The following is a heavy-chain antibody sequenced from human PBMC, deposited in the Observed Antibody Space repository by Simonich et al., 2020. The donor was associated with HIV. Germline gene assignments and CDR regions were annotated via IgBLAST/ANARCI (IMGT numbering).Heavy chain of an antibody. CDR2: ISRDGSSK. CDR1: GFTFSSYW. J-gene: IGHJ5*02. CDR3: ARASGFDP. V-gene: IGHV3-74*01. Sequence: EVQLVESGGALVQPGGSLRLSCAASGFTFSSYWMHWVRQAPGKGLVWVSRISRDGSSKSYAYSGKGRFTISRDNAKNTLYLQMNSLRAEDTGVYYCARASGFDPWGQGTLVTVSS.